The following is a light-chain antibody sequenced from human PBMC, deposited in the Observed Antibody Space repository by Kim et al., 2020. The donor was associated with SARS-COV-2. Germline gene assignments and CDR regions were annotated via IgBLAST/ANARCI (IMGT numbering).Light chain of an antibody. CDR2: GKN. CDR1: SLRSYY. J-gene: IGLJ1*01. Sequence: SSELTQDPAVSVALGQTVRITCQGDSLRSYYASWYQQKPGQAPVLVIYGKNNRPSGIPDRFSGSSSGNTASLTITGAQAEDEADYYCNFRDSSGKHVFGT. CDR3: NFRDSSGKHV. V-gene: IGLV3-19*01.